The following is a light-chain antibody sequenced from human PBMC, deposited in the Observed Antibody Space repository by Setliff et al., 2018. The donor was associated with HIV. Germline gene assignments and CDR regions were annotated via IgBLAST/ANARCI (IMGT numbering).Light chain of an antibody. J-gene: IGLJ1*01. CDR3: SSYTSSTTWV. Sequence: QSALTQPPSVSGSPGQSVTISCTGTSSDVGFYNRVSWYQQPPGTAPQLMISEVSNRPSGVPYRFSGSKSGNTASLTISGLRAEDEAYYYCSSYTSSTTWVFGTGTKVTVL. V-gene: IGLV2-18*02. CDR1: SSDVGFYNR. CDR2: EVS.